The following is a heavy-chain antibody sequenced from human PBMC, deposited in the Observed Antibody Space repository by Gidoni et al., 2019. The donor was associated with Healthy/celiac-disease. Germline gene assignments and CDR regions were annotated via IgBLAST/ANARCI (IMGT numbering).Heavy chain of an antibody. J-gene: IGHJ4*02. V-gene: IGHV3-21*01. CDR2: ISSSSSYI. CDR3: ARENWKDLYYFDY. D-gene: IGHD1-1*01. Sequence: EVQLVESGGGLVKPGGYLRLSCAASGFPFSSYSMNWVRQAPGKGLEWVSSISSSSSYIYYADSVKGRFTISRDNAKNSLYLQMNSLRAEDTAVYYCARENWKDLYYFDYWGQGTLVTVSS. CDR1: GFPFSSYS.